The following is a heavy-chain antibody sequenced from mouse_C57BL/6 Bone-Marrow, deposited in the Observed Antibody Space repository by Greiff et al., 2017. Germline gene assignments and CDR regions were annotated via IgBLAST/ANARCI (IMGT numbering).Heavy chain of an antibody. D-gene: IGHD1-1*01. CDR3: AREDYYGSSPVSY. J-gene: IGHJ3*01. Sequence: QVQLKQPGAELVRPGSSVKLSCKASGYTFTSYWMDWVKQRPGQGLEWIGNIYPSDSETHYNQKFKDKATLTVDKSSSTAYMQLSSLTSEDSAVYYCAREDYYGSSPVSYWGQGTLVTVSA. CDR1: GYTFTSYW. V-gene: IGHV1-61*01. CDR2: IYPSDSET.